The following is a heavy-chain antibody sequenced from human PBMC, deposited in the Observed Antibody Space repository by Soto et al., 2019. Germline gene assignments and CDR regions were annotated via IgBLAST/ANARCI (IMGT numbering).Heavy chain of an antibody. Sequence: ASVKVSCKASGYTFTGYYMHWVRQAPGQGLEWMGWINPNSGGTNYAQKFQGRVTMTRDTSISTAYMELSRLRSDDTAVYYCARGPSSSSPYYYYGMDAWGQGTTVTVSS. D-gene: IGHD6-6*01. J-gene: IGHJ6*02. CDR3: ARGPSSSSPYYYYGMDA. V-gene: IGHV1-2*02. CDR1: GYTFTGYY. CDR2: INPNSGGT.